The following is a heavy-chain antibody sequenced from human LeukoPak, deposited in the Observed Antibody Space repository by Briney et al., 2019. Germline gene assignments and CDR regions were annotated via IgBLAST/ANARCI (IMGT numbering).Heavy chain of an antibody. V-gene: IGHV3-23*01. Sequence: GGSLRLSCAASGFTLSSYAMSWVRQAPGKGLEWVSAISGSAISTYYADSVKGRFTISRDNSKNTLYLQMNSLRAEDTAVYYCAKSTIAARPLGYWGQGTLVTVSS. CDR3: AKSTIAARPLGY. CDR2: ISGSAIST. D-gene: IGHD6-6*01. J-gene: IGHJ4*02. CDR1: GFTLSSYA.